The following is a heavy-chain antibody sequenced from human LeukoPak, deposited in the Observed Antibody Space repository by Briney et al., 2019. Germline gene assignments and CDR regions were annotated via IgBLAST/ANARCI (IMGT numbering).Heavy chain of an antibody. CDR1: GGSFSGYY. D-gene: IGHD2-15*01. Sequence: SETLSLTCAVYGGSFSGYYWSWIRQPPGKGLEWIGEINHSGSTYYNPSLKSRVTISVDTSKNQFSLKLSSVTAADTAVYYCARDGGCSGGSCYSQYYYMDVWGKGTTVTVSS. V-gene: IGHV4-34*01. J-gene: IGHJ6*03. CDR3: ARDGGCSGGSCYSQYYYMDV. CDR2: INHSGST.